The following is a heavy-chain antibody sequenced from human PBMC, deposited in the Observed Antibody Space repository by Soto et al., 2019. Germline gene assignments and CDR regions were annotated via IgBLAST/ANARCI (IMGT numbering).Heavy chain of an antibody. Sequence: SVKVSCKASGGTFSSYAISWVRQAPGQGLEWMGGIIPIFGTANYAQKFQGRVTITADKSTGTAYMELSSLRSEDTAVYYCARVPRITIFGVVRYYYYGMDVWGQGTTVTVSS. CDR2: IIPIFGTA. V-gene: IGHV1-69*06. CDR3: ARVPRITIFGVVRYYYYGMDV. D-gene: IGHD3-3*01. J-gene: IGHJ6*02. CDR1: GGTFSSYA.